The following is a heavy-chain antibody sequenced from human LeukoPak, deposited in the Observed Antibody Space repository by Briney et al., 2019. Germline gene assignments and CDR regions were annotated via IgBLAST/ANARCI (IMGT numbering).Heavy chain of an antibody. CDR2: ISGSGGST. D-gene: IGHD6-13*01. V-gene: IGHV3-23*01. CDR1: GFTFSSYA. CDR3: AKTDSSSWYVSNWFDP. J-gene: IGHJ5*02. Sequence: GESLKISCAASGFTFSSYAMSWVRQAPGKGLEWVSAISGSGGSTYYADSVKGRFTISRDNSKNTLYLQMNSLRAEDTAVYYCAKTDSSSWYVSNWFDPWGRGTLVTVSS.